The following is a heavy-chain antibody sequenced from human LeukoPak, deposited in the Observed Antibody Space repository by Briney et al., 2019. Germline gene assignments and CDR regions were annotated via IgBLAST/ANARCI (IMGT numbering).Heavy chain of an antibody. V-gene: IGHV3-23*01. CDR2: ISGSGGST. J-gene: IGHJ4*02. CDR3: AKDSGHSSSWYY. CDR1: GFTFSSYA. Sequence: PGGSLRLSCAASGFTFSSYAMSWVRQAPGKGLEWVSAISGSGGSTYYADSVKGRFTISRDIPRNTLYLQMNSLRAEDTAVYYCAKDSGHSSSWYYWGQGTLVTVSS. D-gene: IGHD6-13*01.